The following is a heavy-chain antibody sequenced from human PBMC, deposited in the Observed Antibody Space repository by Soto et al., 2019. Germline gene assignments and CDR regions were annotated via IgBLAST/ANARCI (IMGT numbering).Heavy chain of an antibody. Sequence: QVQLVQSGAEVKKPGSSVKVSCKASGGTFSSYAISWVRQAPGQGLEWMGGIIPIFGTANYAQKFQGRVTITADESTSTAYMEVSSLRSEDTAVYYCARDPRFGELNNRAHYYYGMDVWGQGTTVTVSS. D-gene: IGHD3-10*01. CDR2: IIPIFGTA. CDR3: ARDPRFGELNNRAHYYYGMDV. J-gene: IGHJ6*02. CDR1: GGTFSSYA. V-gene: IGHV1-69*01.